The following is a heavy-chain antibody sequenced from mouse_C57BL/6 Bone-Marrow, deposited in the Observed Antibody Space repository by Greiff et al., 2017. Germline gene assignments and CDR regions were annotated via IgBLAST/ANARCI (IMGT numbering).Heavy chain of an antibody. CDR1: GYTFTSYW. V-gene: IGHV1-55*01. Sequence: VQLQQPGAELVKPGASVKMSCKASGYTFTSYWITWVKQRPGQGLEWIGDIYPGSGSTNYNEKFKSKATLTVDTSSSTAYMQLSSLTSEDSAVYYCAREGNYVSYYYAMDYWGQGTSVTVSS. J-gene: IGHJ4*01. CDR2: IYPGSGST. D-gene: IGHD2-1*01. CDR3: AREGNYVSYYYAMDY.